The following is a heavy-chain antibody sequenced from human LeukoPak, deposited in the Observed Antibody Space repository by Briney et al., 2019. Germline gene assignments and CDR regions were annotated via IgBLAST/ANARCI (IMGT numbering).Heavy chain of an antibody. CDR3: VRGAYSSSWLNFDY. CDR2: IYYSGST. J-gene: IGHJ4*02. V-gene: IGHV4-39*01. D-gene: IGHD6-13*01. Sequence: PSETLSLTCTVSGGSFSSSSYSWTWIRQPPGKGLEWIGYIYYSGSTYYNPSLKSRVTISVDTSKNQFSLKLSSVTAADTAVYYCVRGAYSSSWLNFDYWGQGTLVTVSS. CDR1: GGSFSSSSYS.